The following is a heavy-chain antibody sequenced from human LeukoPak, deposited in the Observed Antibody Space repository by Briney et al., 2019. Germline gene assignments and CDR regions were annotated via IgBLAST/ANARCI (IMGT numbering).Heavy chain of an antibody. CDR1: GGTFSSYA. CDR3: ARDRNYGSGSFPLDY. J-gene: IGHJ4*02. D-gene: IGHD3-10*01. CDR2: IIPIFGTA. V-gene: IGHV1-69*13. Sequence: ASVNVSCKASGGTFSSYAISWVRQAPGQGLEWMGGIIPIFGTANYAQKFQGRVTITADESTSTACMELSSLRSEDTAVYYCARDRNYGSGSFPLDYWGQGTLVTVSS.